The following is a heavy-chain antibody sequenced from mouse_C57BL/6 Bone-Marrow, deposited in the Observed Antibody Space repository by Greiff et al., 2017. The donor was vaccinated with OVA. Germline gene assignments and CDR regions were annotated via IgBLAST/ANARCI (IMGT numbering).Heavy chain of an antibody. CDR2: IDPSDSET. Sequence: QVQLQQPGAELVRPGSSVKLSCKASGYTFTSYWMHWVKQRPIQGLEWIGNIDPSDSETHYNQKFKDKATLTVDKSSSTAYMQLSSLTSEDSAVYYCASAGTLAWFAYWGQGTLVTVSA. CDR3: ASAGTLAWFAY. V-gene: IGHV1-52*01. J-gene: IGHJ3*01. D-gene: IGHD4-1*01. CDR1: GYTFTSYW.